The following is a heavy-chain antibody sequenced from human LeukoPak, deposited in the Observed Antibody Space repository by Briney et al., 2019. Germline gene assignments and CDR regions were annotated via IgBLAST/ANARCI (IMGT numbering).Heavy chain of an antibody. Sequence: NPGGSLRLSCAASGFTFSSYSMNWVRQAPGKGLEWVSSISSSSSYRYYADSVKGRFTISRDNAKNSPYLQMNSLRAEDTAVYYCARASAVAGTRHYWGQGTLVTVSS. CDR3: ARASAVAGTRHY. D-gene: IGHD6-19*01. J-gene: IGHJ4*02. V-gene: IGHV3-21*01. CDR2: ISSSSSYR. CDR1: GFTFSSYS.